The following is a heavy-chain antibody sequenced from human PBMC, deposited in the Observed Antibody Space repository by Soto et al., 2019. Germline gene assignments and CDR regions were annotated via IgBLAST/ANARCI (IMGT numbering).Heavy chain of an antibody. Sequence: EVQLVESGGGLVQPGGSLRLSCAASGFTFSSYWMHWVRQAPGKGLVWVSRINSDGSSTSYADSVKGRFTISRDNAKNTLYLEMNSLRAKDTDVYDCEREGRVIYCSGGSCYPDYWGQGTLVTVSS. V-gene: IGHV3-74*01. D-gene: IGHD2-15*01. CDR2: INSDGSST. CDR3: EREGRVIYCSGGSCYPDY. CDR1: GFTFSSYW. J-gene: IGHJ4*02.